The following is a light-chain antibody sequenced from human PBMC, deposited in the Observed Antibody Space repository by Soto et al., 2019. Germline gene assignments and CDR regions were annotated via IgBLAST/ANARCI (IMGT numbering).Light chain of an antibody. CDR1: QTVKYNY. CDR2: DAS. CDR3: QQYGSSLIT. Sequence: EIVLTQSPGTLSLSPGEIATLSCRASQTVKYNYLAWYQQRPGQAPSLLIYDASSRAAGIPDRFSGSGSGTDFTLTISRLEPEDFAVYYCQQYGSSLITFGPGTKVEI. J-gene: IGKJ3*01. V-gene: IGKV3-20*01.